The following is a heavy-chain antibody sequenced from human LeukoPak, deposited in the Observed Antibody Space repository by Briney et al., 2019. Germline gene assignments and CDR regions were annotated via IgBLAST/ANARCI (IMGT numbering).Heavy chain of an antibody. CDR1: GGSFSGYY. CDR2: INHGGST. CDR3: ARGRYVTTRGGAAAGFLDY. V-gene: IGHV4-34*01. D-gene: IGHD6-13*01. Sequence: SETLSLTCAVYGGSFSGYYWSWIRQPPGKGLEWIGEINHGGSTNYNPSLKSRVTISVDTSQNQFSLRLSSVTAADTAVYYCARGRYVTTRGGAAAGFLDYWGQGTLVTVSS. J-gene: IGHJ4*02.